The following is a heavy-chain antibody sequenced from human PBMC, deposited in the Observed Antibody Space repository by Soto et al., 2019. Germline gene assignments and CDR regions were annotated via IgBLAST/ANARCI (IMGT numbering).Heavy chain of an antibody. CDR3: ARDIAAAARYYYYGMDV. V-gene: IGHV3-30-3*01. CDR2: ISYDGSNK. D-gene: IGHD6-13*01. Sequence: QVQLVESGGGVVQPGRSLRLSCAASGFTFSSYAMHWVRQAPGKGLEWVAVISYDGSNKYYADSVKGRFTISRDNSKNTLYLQMNSLRAEDTAVYYCARDIAAAARYYYYGMDVWGQWTTVTVSS. CDR1: GFTFSSYA. J-gene: IGHJ6*02.